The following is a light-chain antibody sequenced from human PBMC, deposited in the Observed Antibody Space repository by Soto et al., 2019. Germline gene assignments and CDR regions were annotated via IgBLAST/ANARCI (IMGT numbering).Light chain of an antibody. CDR3: QQSYSIPWS. J-gene: IGKJ1*01. CDR2: AAS. Sequence: DIQMTQSPSSLSASVGDRVTITCRASQIINNYLNWYQQKPGKAPKRLIYAASTLQSGVPSRFSGSGSGADYTLTISGLQSEDFATYYCQQSYSIPWSFGQGTKVEIK. V-gene: IGKV1-39*01. CDR1: QIINNY.